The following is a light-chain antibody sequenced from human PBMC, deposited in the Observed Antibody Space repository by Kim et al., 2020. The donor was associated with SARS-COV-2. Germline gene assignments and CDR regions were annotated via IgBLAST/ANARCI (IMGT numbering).Light chain of an antibody. Sequence: LTQPPSVSVSPGQTASITCSGDKLGDKYACWYQQKPGQSPVLVIYQDSKRPSGIPERFSGSNSGNTATLTISGTQAMDEADYYCQAWDSSTGVFGGGT. CDR1: KLGDKY. CDR3: QAWDSSTGV. V-gene: IGLV3-1*01. CDR2: QDS. J-gene: IGLJ3*02.